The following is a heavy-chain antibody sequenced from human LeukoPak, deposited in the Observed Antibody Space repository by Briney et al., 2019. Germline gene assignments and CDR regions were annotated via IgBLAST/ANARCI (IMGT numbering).Heavy chain of an antibody. V-gene: IGHV4-59*10. CDR1: GGSFSGYY. CDR2: MYTSGSN. D-gene: IGHD1-26*01. CDR3: ARGISGSGSYGHFDY. Sequence: SETLSLTCAVYGGSFSGYYWRWLRQPAGKGRQGIRRMYTSGSNNYNTSLKRRVTISVDTSKNQFSLRLSSVTAADTAIYYCARGISGSGSYGHFDYWGQGILVTVSS. J-gene: IGHJ4*02.